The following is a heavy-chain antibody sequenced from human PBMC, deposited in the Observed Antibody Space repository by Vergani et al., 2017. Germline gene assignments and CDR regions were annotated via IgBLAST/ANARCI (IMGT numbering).Heavy chain of an antibody. Sequence: QVQLQESGPGLVKPPGTLSLTCAVSGGSISSSNWWSWVRQPPGKGLEWIGEIYHSGSTNYNPSLKSRVTISVDKSKNQFSLKLSSVTAADTAVYYCARVVGYSGYDFIKAGDYFDYWGQGTLVTVSS. CDR1: GGSISSSNW. J-gene: IGHJ4*02. CDR3: ARVVGYSGYDFIKAGDYFDY. V-gene: IGHV4-4*03. D-gene: IGHD5-12*01. CDR2: IYHSGST.